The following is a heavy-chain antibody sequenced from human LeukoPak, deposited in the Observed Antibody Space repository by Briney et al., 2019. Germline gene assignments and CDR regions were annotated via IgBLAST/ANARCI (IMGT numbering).Heavy chain of an antibody. V-gene: IGHV3-7*01. J-gene: IGHJ4*02. CDR2: IKPDGSEI. CDR3: ATVVVVADPDY. D-gene: IGHD2-15*01. Sequence: GGSLRLSCAASGFTFSSYWMSWVRQAPRKGLEWVANIKPDGSEIYYVDSVKGRFTISRDNAKNSLYLQMNSLRAEDTAVYYCATVVVVADPDYWGQGTLVTVSS. CDR1: GFTFSSYW.